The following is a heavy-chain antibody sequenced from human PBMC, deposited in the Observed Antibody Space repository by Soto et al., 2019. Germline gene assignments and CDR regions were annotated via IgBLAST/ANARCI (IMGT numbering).Heavy chain of an antibody. CDR2: ISGGGDST. CDR3: AKEGLAYGMAA. CDR1: GFTFSSYA. J-gene: IGHJ6*02. V-gene: IGHV3-23*01. Sequence: GGSLRLSCASSGFTFSSYAMSLVRQAPGKGLEWVSAISGGGDSTYYADSVKGRFTISRNNSKNTLYVQMNSLRAEDTAVYYCAKEGLAYGMAAWGQGTTVTVSS.